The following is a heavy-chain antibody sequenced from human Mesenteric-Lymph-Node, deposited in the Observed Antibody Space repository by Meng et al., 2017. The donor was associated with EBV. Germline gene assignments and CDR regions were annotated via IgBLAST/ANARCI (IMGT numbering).Heavy chain of an antibody. CDR3: ARVGAYCGGDCYHPR. CDR2: IYHSGST. Sequence: EQVDDAGHRLVKPSGTTSPTWAVSGGSLSRRNWWTWVRQPPGKGLEWIGEIYHSGSTNYNPSLKSRVTISVDESKNQFSLRLSSVTAADTAVYYCARVGAYCGGDCYHPRWGQGTLVTVSS. CDR1: GGSLSRRNW. V-gene: IGHV4-4*02. D-gene: IGHD2-21*02. J-gene: IGHJ4*02.